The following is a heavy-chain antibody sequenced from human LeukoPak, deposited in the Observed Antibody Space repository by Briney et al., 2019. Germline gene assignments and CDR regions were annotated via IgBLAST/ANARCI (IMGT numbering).Heavy chain of an antibody. CDR2: IYAGGST. V-gene: IGHV3-53*01. CDR3: ARVRPHPIIDV. Sequence: GGSLRLSCAASGFTVSSNYMSWVLQAPGKGLQCVSVIYAGGSTYYADSVKGRFTISRDNSKNTLYLQMNCLRAEDTAVYYCARVRPHPIIDVWGKGTTVTVSS. CDR1: GFTVSSNY. D-gene: IGHD6-6*01. J-gene: IGHJ6*03.